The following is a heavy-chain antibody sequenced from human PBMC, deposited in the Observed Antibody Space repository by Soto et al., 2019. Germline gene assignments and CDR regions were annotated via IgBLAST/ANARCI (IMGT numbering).Heavy chain of an antibody. J-gene: IGHJ4*02. CDR1: GFTFSSYA. D-gene: IGHD6-13*01. V-gene: IGHV3-23*01. CDR3: AKENGYGSTWFEFDY. Sequence: GGSLRLSCAASGFTFSSYAMSWVRQAPGKGLEWVSAISGSGGSTDYADSVKGRFTISRDNSKNTLYLQMNSLRAEDTAVYYCAKENGYGSTWFEFDYWGQGTLVTVSS. CDR2: ISGSGGST.